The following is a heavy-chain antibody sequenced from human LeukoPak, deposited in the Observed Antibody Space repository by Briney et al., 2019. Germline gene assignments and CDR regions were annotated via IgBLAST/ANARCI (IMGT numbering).Heavy chain of an antibody. CDR1: GFTFSASY. J-gene: IGHJ4*02. CDR3: ARGVVRYFDY. CDR2: IYNSGSTI. Sequence: GGSLRLSCVASGFTFSASYMIWVRQAPGKGLEWVSYIYNSGSTIYYADSVKGRFTISRDNAKNSLYLQMNSLRAEDTAVYYCARGVVRYFDYWGPGALVTVSS. D-gene: IGHD3-9*01. V-gene: IGHV3-11*04.